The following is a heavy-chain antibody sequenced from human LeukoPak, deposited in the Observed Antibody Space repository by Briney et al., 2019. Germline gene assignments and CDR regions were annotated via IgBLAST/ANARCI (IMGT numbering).Heavy chain of an antibody. J-gene: IGHJ4*02. CDR2: IYYSGST. V-gene: IGHV4-61*01. D-gene: IGHD3-10*01. CDR1: GGSVSSGSYY. CDR3: ARGHSPFYGSGSYLDY. Sequence: SETLSLTCTVSGGSVSSGSYYWSWIRQPPGKGLEWIGYIYYSGSTNYNPSLKCRVTISVDTSKNQFSLKLSSVTAADTAVYYCARGHSPFYGSGSYLDYWGQGTLVTVSS.